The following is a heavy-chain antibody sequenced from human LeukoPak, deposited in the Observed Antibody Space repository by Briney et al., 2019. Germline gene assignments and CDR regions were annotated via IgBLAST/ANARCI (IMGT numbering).Heavy chain of an antibody. D-gene: IGHD3-22*01. J-gene: IGHJ4*02. Sequence: ASVKVSCKASGYTFTGYYMHWVRQAPGQGLEWMGIINPSGGSTSYAQKFQGRVTMTRDTSTSTVYMELSSLRSEDTAVYYCARESVGYYDSSGYTDYWGQGTLVTVSS. CDR2: INPSGGST. CDR3: ARESVGYYDSSGYTDY. V-gene: IGHV1-46*01. CDR1: GYTFTGYY.